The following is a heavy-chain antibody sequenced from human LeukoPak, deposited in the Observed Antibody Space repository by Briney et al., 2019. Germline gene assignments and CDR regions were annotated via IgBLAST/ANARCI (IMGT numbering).Heavy chain of an antibody. CDR1: GFTFSSYA. V-gene: IGHV3-23*01. Sequence: GGSLRLSCAASGFTFSSYAMSWVRQAPGKGLEWVSSIEASGGATYCADSVNGRFTISRDNSKNTFYLQLNNLRADDTAVYFCAKGSGSGWYGWFAPWGQGALVTVSA. J-gene: IGHJ5*02. CDR2: IEASGGAT. CDR3: AKGSGSGWYGWFAP. D-gene: IGHD6-19*01.